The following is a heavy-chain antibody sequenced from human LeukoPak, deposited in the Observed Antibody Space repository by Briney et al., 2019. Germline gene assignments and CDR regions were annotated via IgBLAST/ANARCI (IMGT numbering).Heavy chain of an antibody. V-gene: IGHV4-39*07. CDR3: ARSLLGIVATFFDY. CDR2: IYYSGST. J-gene: IGHJ4*02. Sequence: SETLSLTCTVSGGSISSSSYYWGWIRQPPGKGLEWIGSIYYSGSTYYNPSLKSRVTISVDTSKNQFSLKLSSVTAADTAVYYCARSLLGIVATFFDYWGQGTLVTVSS. CDR1: GGSISSSSYY. D-gene: IGHD5-12*01.